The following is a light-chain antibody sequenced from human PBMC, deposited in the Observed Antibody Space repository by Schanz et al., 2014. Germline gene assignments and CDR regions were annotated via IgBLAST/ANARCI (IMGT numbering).Light chain of an antibody. J-gene: IGLJ2*01. Sequence: QSALTQPPSASGSPGQSVTISCTGTSSDVGDYNYVSWYQQHPGKAPKLMIYEGSKRPSGVSNRFSGSKSGNTASLTISGLQAEDEADYYCCSYAGSSTSVVFGGGTKVTVL. V-gene: IGLV2-23*01. CDR2: EGS. CDR3: CSYAGSSTSVV. CDR1: SSDVGDYNY.